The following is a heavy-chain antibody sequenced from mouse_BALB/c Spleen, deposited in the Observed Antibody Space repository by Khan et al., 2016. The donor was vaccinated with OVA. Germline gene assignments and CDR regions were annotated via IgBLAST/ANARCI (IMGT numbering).Heavy chain of an antibody. CDR3: ARAYYRYDGYYAMDY. CDR2: IWGGGGT. D-gene: IGHD2-14*01. CDR1: GFSLSRYN. Sequence: VQLKESGPDLVAPSQSLSITCTVSGFSLSRYNIHWVRQPPGKGLEWLGMIWGGGGTDYNSTLKIRLSIIKDNYKSQVFLKMNSLQTGDTAMYFCARAYYRYDGYYAMDYWGQGTSVTVSS. J-gene: IGHJ4*01. V-gene: IGHV2-6-4*01.